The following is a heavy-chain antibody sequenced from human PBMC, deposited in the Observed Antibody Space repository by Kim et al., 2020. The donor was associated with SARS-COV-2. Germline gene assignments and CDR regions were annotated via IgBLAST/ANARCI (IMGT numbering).Heavy chain of an antibody. CDR3: ARGSYSSVWGAGFDI. V-gene: IGHV1-18*01. CDR2: ISGYSGNT. Sequence: ASVKVSCKASGYTFTSYAINWVRQAPGQGLQWMGWISGYSGNTNLAQKFQGRVTMTTDTSASTVYMELRSLRSDDTAVYYCARGSYSSVWGAGFDIWGEG. CDR1: GYTFTSYA. J-gene: IGHJ3*02. D-gene: IGHD6-19*01.